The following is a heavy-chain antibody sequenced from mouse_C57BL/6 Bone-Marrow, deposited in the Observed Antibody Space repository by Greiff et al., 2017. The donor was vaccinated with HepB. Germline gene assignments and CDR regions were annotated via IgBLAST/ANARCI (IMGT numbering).Heavy chain of an antibody. V-gene: IGHV1-63*01. J-gene: IGHJ2*01. CDR3: ASAYPTGYFDY. Sequence: QVQLQQYGAELVRPGTSVKMSCKASGYTFTNYWIGWAKQRPGHGLEWIGDIYPGGGYTNYNEKFKGKATLTADKSSSTAYMQFSSLTSEDSAIYYCASAYPTGYFDYWGQGTTLTVSS. D-gene: IGHD2-10*01. CDR2: IYPGGGYT. CDR1: GYTFTNYW.